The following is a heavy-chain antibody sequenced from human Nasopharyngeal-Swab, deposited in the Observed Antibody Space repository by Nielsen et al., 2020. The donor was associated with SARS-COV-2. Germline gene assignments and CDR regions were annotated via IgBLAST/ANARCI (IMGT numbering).Heavy chain of an antibody. D-gene: IGHD2-8*01. CDR2: IYSGGNA. J-gene: IGHJ4*02. CDR3: ARDTGFCTRGSCGPFDS. Sequence: GESLRLSCAASGFIITSNYMNWVRQAPGKGLEWVSVIYSGGNAYYADSVKGRFTISRDTSKNMLYLQMDSVRADDTAVYYCARDTGFCTRGSCGPFDSWGQGTLVSVSS. CDR1: GFIITSNY. V-gene: IGHV3-53*01.